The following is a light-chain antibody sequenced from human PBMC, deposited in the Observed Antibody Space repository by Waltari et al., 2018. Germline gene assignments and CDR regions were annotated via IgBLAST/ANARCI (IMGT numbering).Light chain of an antibody. V-gene: IGKV3-15*01. CDR1: QSISSS. Sequence: EVVLTQSPDTLSVSPGERVTLSCRASQSISSSLGWYQQKPGQPPRLPIHGASTRATGIPVRFSGSRSGTDFTLTISSIQSEDCAVYYCQQFHYWPPWTFGQGTKVEIK. CDR2: GAS. J-gene: IGKJ1*01. CDR3: QQFHYWPPWT.